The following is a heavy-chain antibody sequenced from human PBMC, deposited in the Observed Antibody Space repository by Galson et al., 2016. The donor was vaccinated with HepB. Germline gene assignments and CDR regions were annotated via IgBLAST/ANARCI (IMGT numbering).Heavy chain of an antibody. J-gene: IGHJ4*02. D-gene: IGHD1-1*01. CDR2: ISASDDST. CDR1: GFSFTSYS. V-gene: IGHV3-23*01. CDR3: ARDDDGIGIMPLLY. Sequence: SLRLSCAASGFSFTSYSMTWVRQAPGEGLEWVSSISASDDSTYYRDSVKGRFAISRDNSKNILYLQVSDLRADDTAVYYLARDDDGIGIMPLLYWGQGTLLTVSS.